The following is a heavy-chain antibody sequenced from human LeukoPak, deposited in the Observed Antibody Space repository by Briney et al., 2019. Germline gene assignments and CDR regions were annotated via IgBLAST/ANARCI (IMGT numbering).Heavy chain of an antibody. Sequence: ASVKVSCKASGGTFSSYAISWVRQAPGQGLQWMGIINPSGGSTSYAQKFQGRVTMTTDTSTSTAYMELRSLRSDDTAVYYCARGPRDRYSSSWYFQHWGQGTLVTVSS. J-gene: IGHJ1*01. D-gene: IGHD6-13*01. V-gene: IGHV1-46*01. CDR3: ARGPRDRYSSSWYFQH. CDR1: GGTFSSYA. CDR2: INPSGGST.